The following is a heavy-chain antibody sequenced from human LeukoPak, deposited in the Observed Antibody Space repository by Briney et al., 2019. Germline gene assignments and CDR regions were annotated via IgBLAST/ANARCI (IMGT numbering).Heavy chain of an antibody. CDR2: INPNSGGT. CDR3: ARVNWNDTADAFDI. J-gene: IGHJ3*02. CDR1: GYTFTGYY. Sequence: ASVKVSCKASGYTFTGYYMHWVRQAPGQGLEWMGWINPNSGGTNYAQKFQGRVTMTRDTSISTAYMELSRLRSDDTAVYYRARVNWNDTADAFDIWGQGTMVTVSS. V-gene: IGHV1-2*02. D-gene: IGHD1-1*01.